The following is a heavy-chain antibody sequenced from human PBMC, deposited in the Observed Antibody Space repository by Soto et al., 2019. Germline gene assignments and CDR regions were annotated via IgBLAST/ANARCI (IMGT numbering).Heavy chain of an antibody. CDR2: ISGSGGST. V-gene: IGHV3-23*01. D-gene: IGHD6-13*01. J-gene: IGHJ1*01. CDR1: GFTFSSYA. CDR3: AKPTHIAAAGTEDYFQH. Sequence: PGGSLRLSCAASGFTFSSYAMSWVRQAPGKGLEWVSAISGSGGSTYYADSVKGRFTISRDNSKNTLYLQMNSLRAEDTAVYYCAKPTHIAAAGTEDYFQHWGQGTLVTVSS.